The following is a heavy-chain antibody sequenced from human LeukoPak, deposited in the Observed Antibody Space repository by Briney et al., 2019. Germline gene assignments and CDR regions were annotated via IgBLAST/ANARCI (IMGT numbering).Heavy chain of an antibody. CDR3: AREDPGYSSGPLDY. CDR1: GFTFSSNS. J-gene: IGHJ4*02. D-gene: IGHD6-19*01. CDR2: ISSSSSYI. Sequence: PGGSLRLSCAASGFTFSSNSMNWVRQAPGKGLEWVSSISSSSSYIYYADSVKGRFTISRDNAKNSLYLQMNSLRAEDTAVYYCAREDPGYSSGPLDYWGQGTLVTVSS. V-gene: IGHV3-21*01.